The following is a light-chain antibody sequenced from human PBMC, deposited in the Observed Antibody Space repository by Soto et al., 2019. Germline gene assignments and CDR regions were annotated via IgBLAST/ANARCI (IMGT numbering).Light chain of an antibody. Sequence: QSALTQPASVSGSLGQSITISCTGTSSDVGGYNYVSWYQQHPGKAPKLMIYEVSKRPSGVPDRFSGSKSGNTASLTVSGLQAEDEADYYCSSYAGSNNLYVFGTGTKVTVL. J-gene: IGLJ1*01. CDR3: SSYAGSNNLYV. V-gene: IGLV2-8*01. CDR2: EVS. CDR1: SSDVGGYNY.